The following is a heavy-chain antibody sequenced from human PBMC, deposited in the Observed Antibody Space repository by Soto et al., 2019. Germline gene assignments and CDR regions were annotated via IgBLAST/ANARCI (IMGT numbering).Heavy chain of an antibody. J-gene: IGHJ6*02. CDR1: GGSFSGYY. Sequence: SETLSLTCAFYGGSFSGYYLSWIRQPPGKGLEGIGEINHSGSTNYNPSPKSRVNISVDTSKNQFSLKLSSVTAADTAVYYCARVTGATLYYYYGMEVWGQGTTVTVSS. V-gene: IGHV4-34*01. D-gene: IGHD1-26*01. CDR3: ARVTGATLYYYYGMEV. CDR2: INHSGST.